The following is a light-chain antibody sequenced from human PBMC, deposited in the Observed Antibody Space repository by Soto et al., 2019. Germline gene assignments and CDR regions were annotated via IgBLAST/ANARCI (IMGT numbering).Light chain of an antibody. CDR3: QHYVNSLTPFT. Sequence: EIELTQSPGTLSLSPGERATLSCRASQSVSNNYLAWYQQKPGQAPRLLIYGASSRATGIPDRFSGSGSGTDFTLTISRLEPEDFAVYYCQHYVNSLTPFTSGPGTTADI. V-gene: IGKV3-20*01. CDR2: GAS. CDR1: QSVSNNY. J-gene: IGKJ3*01.